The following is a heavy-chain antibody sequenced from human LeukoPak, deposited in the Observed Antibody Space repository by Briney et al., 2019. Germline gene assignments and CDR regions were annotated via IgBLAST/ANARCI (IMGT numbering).Heavy chain of an antibody. CDR1: GYTFTSYY. CDR2: INPSGGST. V-gene: IGHV1-46*01. CDR3: ARETNNWNDLFDY. D-gene: IGHD1-1*01. Sequence: GASVKVSCKASGYTFTSYYMHWVRQAPGQGLGWMGIINPSGGSTSYAQKFQGRVTMTRDMSTSTVYMELSSLRSEDTAVYYCARETNNWNDLFDYWGQGTLVTVSS. J-gene: IGHJ4*02.